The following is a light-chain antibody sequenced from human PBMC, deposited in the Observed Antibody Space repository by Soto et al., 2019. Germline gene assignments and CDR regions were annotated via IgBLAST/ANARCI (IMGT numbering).Light chain of an antibody. CDR1: QSISSW. CDR3: QQYNSYPI. V-gene: IGKV1-5*01. Sequence: DIQLTQSPATLSASLGDRVTITCRASQSISSWLAWYQQKPGKAPKLLIYDASSLESGVPSRFSGSGSGTEFTLTSSSLQHDDFATYYRQQYNSYPIFGQGTRLEIK. CDR2: DAS. J-gene: IGKJ5*01.